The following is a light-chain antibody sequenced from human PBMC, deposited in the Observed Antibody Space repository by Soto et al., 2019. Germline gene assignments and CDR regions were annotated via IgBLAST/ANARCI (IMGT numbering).Light chain of an antibody. V-gene: IGKV3-20*01. Sequence: EIVLTQSPGTLSLSPGERATVFCRASQGVDSSYLAWFQQKPGQAPRLLIYGASRRATGVPDRFSGSGSGTDFTLTITRLEPEDFAVYYCHQYVSSSWTFGQGTKVEI. CDR3: HQYVSSSWT. J-gene: IGKJ1*01. CDR2: GAS. CDR1: QGVDSSY.